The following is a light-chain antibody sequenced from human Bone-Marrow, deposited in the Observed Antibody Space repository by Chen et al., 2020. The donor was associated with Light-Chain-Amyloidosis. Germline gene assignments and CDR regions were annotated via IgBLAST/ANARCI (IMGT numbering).Light chain of an antibody. J-gene: IGLJ1*01. CDR1: SSDVGGDNH. CDR3: SSYTITNTLV. CDR2: EVT. V-gene: IGLV2-14*01. Sequence: QSVLTPPASVSGSPGQSITISFPGTSSDVGGDNHVSWYQQHPDKAPNLRIYEVTNRPSWVPDRFAGSKSDNTASLTISGLQTEDEADYFCSSYTITNTLVFGSGTRVTVL.